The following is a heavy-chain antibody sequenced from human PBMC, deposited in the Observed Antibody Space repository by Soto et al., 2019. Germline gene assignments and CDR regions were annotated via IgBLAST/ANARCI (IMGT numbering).Heavy chain of an antibody. CDR2: ISSSGST. CDR1: GDSISSSRYY. V-gene: IGHV4-31*03. Sequence: SETLSLTCTVSGDSISSSRYYWSWIRQFPGRGLEWIGCISSSGSTYYNPALNNRISLSLDTSQNQFSLKLLSVTAADTAIYYCARSGVTGIVIPSHWFDPWGQGTLVTVS. J-gene: IGHJ5*02. D-gene: IGHD2-21*02. CDR3: ARSGVTGIVIPSHWFDP.